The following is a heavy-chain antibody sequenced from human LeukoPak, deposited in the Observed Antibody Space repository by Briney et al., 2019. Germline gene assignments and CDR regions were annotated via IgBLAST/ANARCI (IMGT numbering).Heavy chain of an antibody. CDR3: ARDRERSSGWSNHYYYGMDV. D-gene: IGHD6-19*01. V-gene: IGHV1-69*04. J-gene: IGHJ6*02. Sequence: SVKVSCKASGGTFSSYVISWVRQAPGQVLEWMGRIIPILGIANYAQKFQGRVTITADKSTSTAYMELSSLRSEVTAVYYCARDRERSSGWSNHYYYGMDVWGQGTTVTVSS. CDR1: GGTFSSYV. CDR2: IIPILGIA.